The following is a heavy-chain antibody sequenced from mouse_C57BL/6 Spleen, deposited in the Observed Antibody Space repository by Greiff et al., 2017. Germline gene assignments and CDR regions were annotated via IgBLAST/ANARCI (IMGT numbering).Heavy chain of an antibody. CDR1: GYAFSSSW. V-gene: IGHV1-82*01. D-gene: IGHD3-3*01. CDR2: IYPGDGDT. J-gene: IGHJ4*01. Sequence: QVQLQQSGPELVKPGASVKISCKASGYAFSSSWMNWVKQRPGKGLEWIGRIYPGDGDTNYNGKFKGKATLTADKSSSTAYMQLSSLTSEDSAVYFCARDTRGYAMDYGGQGTSVTVSS. CDR3: ARDTRGYAMDY.